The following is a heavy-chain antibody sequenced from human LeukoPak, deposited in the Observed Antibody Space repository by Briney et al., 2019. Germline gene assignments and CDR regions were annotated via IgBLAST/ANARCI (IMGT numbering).Heavy chain of an antibody. V-gene: IGHV1-69*04. CDR2: IIPILGIA. CDR1: GGTFSSYA. D-gene: IGHD2-21*01. CDR3: ARDRLGHWFDP. J-gene: IGHJ5*02. Sequence: KVSCKAXGGTFSSYAISWVRQAPGQGVEWMGRIIPILGIANYAQKFQGRVTITADKSTSTAYMELSSLRSEDTAVYYCARDRLGHWFDPWGQGTLVTVSS.